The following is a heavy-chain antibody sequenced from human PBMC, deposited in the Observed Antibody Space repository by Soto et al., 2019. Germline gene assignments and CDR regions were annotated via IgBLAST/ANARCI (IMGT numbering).Heavy chain of an antibody. CDR2: ISRSGGTT. D-gene: IGHD3-9*01. V-gene: IGHV3-23*01. J-gene: IGHJ4*02. Sequence: GGSLRLSCAASGFTFGAYALTWVRQAPGKGLEWVSAISRSGGTTYYSDSVKGRFTISRDNSKNTLYLQMNSLRAEDAAVYYCAKVRLTGDFEPAWGDFDYWGQGTLVTVSS. CDR1: GFTFGAYA. CDR3: AKVRLTGDFEPAWGDFDY.